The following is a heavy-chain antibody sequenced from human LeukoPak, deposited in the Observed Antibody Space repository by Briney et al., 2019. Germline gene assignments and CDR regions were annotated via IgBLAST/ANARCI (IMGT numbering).Heavy chain of an antibody. CDR1: GFTFSSYG. CDR2: IWYDGSSK. J-gene: IGHJ3*02. D-gene: IGHD4-17*01. Sequence: PGRSLRLSCAASGFTFSSYGMHWVRQAPGKGLEWVAVIWYDGSSKYYADSVKGRFTISRDNSKNTLYLQMNSLRAEDTAVYYCARDGDYNDAFDIWGQGTMVTVSS. CDR3: ARDGDYNDAFDI. V-gene: IGHV3-33*01.